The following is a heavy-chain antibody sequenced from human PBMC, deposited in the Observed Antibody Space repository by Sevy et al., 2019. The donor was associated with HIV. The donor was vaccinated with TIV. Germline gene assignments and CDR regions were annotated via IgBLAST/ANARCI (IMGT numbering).Heavy chain of an antibody. V-gene: IGHV3-30-3*01. CDR1: GFTFRTYA. CDR3: ARGPEWELTSFLSH. D-gene: IGHD1-26*01. CDR2: ISSNGDNA. Sequence: GGSLRLSCAASGFTFRTYAFHRVRQTPRRGLEWIGLISSNGDNAFYANSVRGRFTISRDNSMNTLYLQMTSLTPDDTAVYYCARGPEWELTSFLSHWGQGTLVTVSS. J-gene: IGHJ4*02.